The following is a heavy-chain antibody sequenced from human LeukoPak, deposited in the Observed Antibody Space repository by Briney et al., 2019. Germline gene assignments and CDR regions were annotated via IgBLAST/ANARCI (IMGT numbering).Heavy chain of an antibody. V-gene: IGHV3-21*01. CDR2: ISSSSSYI. CDR3: ARHDPYGDYGPHFDY. D-gene: IGHD4-17*01. Sequence: GGSLRLSCAASGFTFSSYSMNWVRQAPGKGLEWVSSISSSSSYIYYADSVKGRFTISRDNAKNSLYLQMNSLRAEDTAVYYCARHDPYGDYGPHFDYWGQGTLVTVSS. J-gene: IGHJ4*02. CDR1: GFTFSSYS.